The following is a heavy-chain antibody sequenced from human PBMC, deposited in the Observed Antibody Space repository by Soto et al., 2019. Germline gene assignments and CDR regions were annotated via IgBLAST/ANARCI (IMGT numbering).Heavy chain of an antibody. V-gene: IGHV4-34*01. D-gene: IGHD5-12*01. CDR1: GGSFSGYY. Sequence: QVQLQQWGAGLLKPSETLSLTCAVYGGSFSGYYWSWIRQPPGKGLEWIGEINHSGSTNYNPSLKSRVTISVDTSKNQFSLKLSSVTAADTAVYYCARVSGYDPNYYYYGMDVWGQGTTVTVSS. J-gene: IGHJ6*02. CDR2: INHSGST. CDR3: ARVSGYDPNYYYYGMDV.